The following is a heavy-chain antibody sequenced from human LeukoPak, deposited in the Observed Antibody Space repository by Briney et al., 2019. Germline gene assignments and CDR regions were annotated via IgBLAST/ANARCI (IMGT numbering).Heavy chain of an antibody. CDR3: AREYGGSYFINNWFDP. V-gene: IGHV3-48*02. CDR1: GFTFSSYS. Sequence: SGGSLRLSCAASGFTFSSYSMNWVRQAPGKGLEWVSYISSSSSTIYYADSVKGRSTISRDNAKNSLYLQMNSLRDEDTAVYYCAREYGGSYFINNWFDPWGQGTLVTVSS. D-gene: IGHD1-26*01. J-gene: IGHJ5*02. CDR2: ISSSSSTI.